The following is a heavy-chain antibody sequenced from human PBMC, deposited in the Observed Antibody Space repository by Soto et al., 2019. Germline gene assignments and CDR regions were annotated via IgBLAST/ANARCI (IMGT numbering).Heavy chain of an antibody. CDR2: IYYSGST. D-gene: IGHD5-12*01. CDR1: GGSISSYY. Sequence: QVQLQESGPGLVKPSETLSLTCTVSGGSISSYYWSWIRQPPGKGLEWIGYIYYSGSTNYNPSLXGXAXIXXDTSKNQFSLKLRSVTAADTAVYYCARAYGGYADYWGQGALVTVSS. CDR3: ARAYGGYADY. J-gene: IGHJ4*02. V-gene: IGHV4-59*01.